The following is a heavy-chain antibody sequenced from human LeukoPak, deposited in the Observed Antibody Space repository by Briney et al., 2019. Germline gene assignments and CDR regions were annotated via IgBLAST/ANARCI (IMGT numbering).Heavy chain of an antibody. D-gene: IGHD6-25*01. Sequence: GGSLRLSCAASGFTFSIYWMHWVRQAPGKGLVWVSRIYNDVSSTSYADSVKGRFTISRDNTKNSLYLQKNSLRAEDTAVYYCARARGRYYMDVWGKGTTVTISS. CDR1: GFTFSIYW. CDR2: IYNDVSST. CDR3: ARARGRYYMDV. J-gene: IGHJ6*03. V-gene: IGHV3-74*01.